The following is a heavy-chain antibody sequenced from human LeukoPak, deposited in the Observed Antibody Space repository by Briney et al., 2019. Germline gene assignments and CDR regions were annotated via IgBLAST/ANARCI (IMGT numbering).Heavy chain of an antibody. Sequence: GRSLRLSCAASGSTFSTDAMHWVRQAPGKGLEWVAVISDDGSKIYYTGSGTGRLTTSRDNSKNPLYLQINSLRNTDPALYYCAKSRGITMVRGVSWGQGALLTVSS. V-gene: IGHV3-30*04. CDR1: GSTFSTDA. CDR2: ISDDGSKI. J-gene: IGHJ5*02. D-gene: IGHD3-10*01. CDR3: AKSRGITMVRGVS.